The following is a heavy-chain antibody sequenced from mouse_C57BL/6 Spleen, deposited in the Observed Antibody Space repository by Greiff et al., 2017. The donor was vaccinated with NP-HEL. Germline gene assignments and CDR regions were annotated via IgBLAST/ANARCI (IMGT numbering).Heavy chain of an antibody. D-gene: IGHD1-1*01. CDR3: ARCYYGSSSSLDY. CDR1: GFTFTDYY. V-gene: IGHV7-3*01. CDR2: IRNKANGYTT. Sequence: EVQLQESGGGLVQPGGSLSLSCAASGFTFTDYYMSWVRQPPGKALEWLGFIRNKANGYTTEYSASVKGRFTISRDNSQSILYLQMNALRAEDSATYYCARCYYGSSSSLDYWGQGTTLTVSS. J-gene: IGHJ2*01.